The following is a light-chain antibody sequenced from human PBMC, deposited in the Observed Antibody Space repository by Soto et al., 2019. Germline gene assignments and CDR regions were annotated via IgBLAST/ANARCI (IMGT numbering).Light chain of an antibody. Sequence: EIVMTQSPATLSVSPGERATLSCRASQSVSSYLAWYQQKPGQAPSLLIYGASTRATGIPARFSGSGSGTEFTLTISSLQSEDFAVYYCQQYNNWPPPFGQGTKVEIK. V-gene: IGKV3-15*01. CDR3: QQYNNWPPP. J-gene: IGKJ1*01. CDR1: QSVSSY. CDR2: GAS.